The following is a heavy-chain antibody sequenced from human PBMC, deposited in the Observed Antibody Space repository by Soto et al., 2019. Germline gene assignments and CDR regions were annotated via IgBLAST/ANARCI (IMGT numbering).Heavy chain of an antibody. CDR3: ARDGQWESDAFDI. CDR2: ISSSSSYT. CDR1: GFTFSDYY. Sequence: GGSLRLSCAASGFTFSDYYMSWIRQAPGKGLEWVSYISSSSSYTNYADSVKGRFTISRDNAKNSLYLQMNSLRAEDTAVYYCARDGQWESDAFDIWGQGTMVTVSS. D-gene: IGHD1-26*01. J-gene: IGHJ3*02. V-gene: IGHV3-11*06.